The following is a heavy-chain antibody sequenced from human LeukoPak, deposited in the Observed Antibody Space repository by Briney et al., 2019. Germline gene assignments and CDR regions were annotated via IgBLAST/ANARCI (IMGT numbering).Heavy chain of an antibody. D-gene: IGHD1-26*01. CDR1: GDSISRYY. J-gene: IGHJ4*02. Sequence: SETLSLTCTVPGDSISRYYWSWIRQPAGKGLEWIGRIYNGGIITYNPSLKSRVTMSIDTSNNQFSLRLRFVTAADTAVYYCAKALVSSIPREIDYWGQETLVTVSS. V-gene: IGHV4-4*07. CDR3: AKALVSSIPREIDY. CDR2: IYNGGII.